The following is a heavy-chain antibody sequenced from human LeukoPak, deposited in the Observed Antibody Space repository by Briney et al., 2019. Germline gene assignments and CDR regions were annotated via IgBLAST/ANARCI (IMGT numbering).Heavy chain of an antibody. CDR1: GYTXTGYY. J-gene: IGHJ6*02. D-gene: IGHD3-3*01. CDR3: ARDPFPYYDFWSGYYRSSENYYYYYGMDV. CDR2: INXXXXXX. V-gene: IGHV1-2*02. Sequence: ASVKVSCKASGYTXTGYYMXWVRXAPXXXXXXMXXINXXXXXXXXXQKXQGRVTMTRDTSISTAYMELSRLRSDDTAVYYCARDPFPYYDFWSGYYRSSENYYYYYGMDVWGQGTTVTVSS.